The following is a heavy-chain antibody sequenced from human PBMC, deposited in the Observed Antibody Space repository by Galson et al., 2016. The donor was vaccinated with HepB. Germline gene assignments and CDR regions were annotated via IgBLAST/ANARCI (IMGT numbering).Heavy chain of an antibody. Sequence: SLRLSCAASGFIFSNYAMTWVRQAPGKGLEWVSSISGSGGSTYYADSVKGRLTISRDNSKNTLYLQMNSLRAEDAAVYYCAKDSDYVWGTHRLLDYWGQGTLVTVSS. CDR1: GFIFSNYA. CDR2: ISGSGGST. CDR3: AKDSDYVWGTHRLLDY. D-gene: IGHD3-16*02. J-gene: IGHJ4*02. V-gene: IGHV3-23*01.